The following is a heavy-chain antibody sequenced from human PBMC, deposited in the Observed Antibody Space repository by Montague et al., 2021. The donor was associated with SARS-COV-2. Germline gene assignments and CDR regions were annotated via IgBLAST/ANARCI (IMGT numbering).Heavy chain of an antibody. Sequence: SETLSLTCTVSGGSISSSSNYWGWIRQPPGKGLEWIGNIYYSGSTYYNPSLKSRVTISVDTSKNQFSLKLSSVTAADTAVYYCARLNFLITIFGVVSSRVFDYWGQGTLVTVSS. D-gene: IGHD3-3*01. V-gene: IGHV4-39*01. CDR1: GGSISSSSNY. CDR3: ARLNFLITIFGVVSSRVFDY. J-gene: IGHJ4*02. CDR2: IYYSGST.